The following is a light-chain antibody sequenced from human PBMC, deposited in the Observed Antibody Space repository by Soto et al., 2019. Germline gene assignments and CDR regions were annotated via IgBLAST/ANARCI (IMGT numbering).Light chain of an antibody. J-gene: IGKJ5*01. V-gene: IGKV1-5*01. CDR1: QRIQHY. CDR2: DAS. Sequence: IQLAQSPSALSGSVGERGTSSSRASQRIQHYLAWWQQKPGKAPNVLIYDASILESGVPSRFSGSGSGTEFTLTISSLQSEDFAVYYCQQYNNWPLFGQGTRLEIK. CDR3: QQYNNWPL.